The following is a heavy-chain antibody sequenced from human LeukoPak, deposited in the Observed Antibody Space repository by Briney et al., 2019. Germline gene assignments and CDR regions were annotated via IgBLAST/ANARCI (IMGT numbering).Heavy chain of an antibody. J-gene: IGHJ4*02. D-gene: IGHD3-3*01. Sequence: GGSLRLSCAASGFLFSSYGMSWVRQAPGKELEGVSGINDSGGSRFYADSVKGRFTISRDNSKNTMYLQMNSLRAEDTALYYCAKDSPWKYYDSTDFSGYWGQGTLVTVSS. V-gene: IGHV3-23*01. CDR2: INDSGGSR. CDR1: GFLFSSYG. CDR3: AKDSPWKYYDSTDFSGY.